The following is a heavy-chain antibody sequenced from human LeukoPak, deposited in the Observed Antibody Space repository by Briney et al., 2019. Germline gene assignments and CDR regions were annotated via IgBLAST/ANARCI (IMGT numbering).Heavy chain of an antibody. V-gene: IGHV3-21*01. CDR3: ARDSGYCGGDCYSYYYYYGMDV. D-gene: IGHD2-21*02. CDR1: GFTFSSYS. J-gene: IGHJ6*02. Sequence: PGGSLRLSCAASGFTFSSYSMNWVRQAPGKGLEWVSSISSSSSYIYYADSVKGRFTISRDNAKNSLYLQMNSLRAEDTAVYYCARDSGYCGGDCYSYYYYYGMDVWGQGTTVTVSS. CDR2: ISSSSSYI.